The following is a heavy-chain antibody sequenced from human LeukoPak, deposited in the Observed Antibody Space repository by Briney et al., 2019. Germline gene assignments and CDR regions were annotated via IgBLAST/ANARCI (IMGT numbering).Heavy chain of an antibody. D-gene: IGHD2-2*03. Sequence: GGSLRLSCAASGFTFSSYWMSWVRQAPGKGLEWVANIKQDGSEKYYVDSVKGRFTISRDNAKNSLYLQMNSLRAEDTAVYYCARAPSGSFGYYANWFGPWGQGTLVTVSS. CDR1: GFTFSSYW. V-gene: IGHV3-7*04. CDR2: IKQDGSEK. CDR3: ARAPSGSFGYYANWFGP. J-gene: IGHJ5*02.